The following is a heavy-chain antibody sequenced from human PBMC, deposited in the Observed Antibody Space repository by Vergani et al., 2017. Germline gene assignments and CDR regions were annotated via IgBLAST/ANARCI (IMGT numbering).Heavy chain of an antibody. J-gene: IGHJ4*02. V-gene: IGHV1-69*11. D-gene: IGHD5-18*01. CDR3: AGGLGGCSSGYYFDF. Sequence: QVQLVQSGAQVRKPGSSVTVSCKASGGIFSSYAFSCVRQAPGQGLEWMGGIIPVLGTEKFAQRFQGRLKLTADEYASTVYMELTSLRCEDTAVYFCAGGLGGCSSGYYFDFWGQGTLVTVSS. CDR2: IIPVLGTE. CDR1: GGIFSSYA.